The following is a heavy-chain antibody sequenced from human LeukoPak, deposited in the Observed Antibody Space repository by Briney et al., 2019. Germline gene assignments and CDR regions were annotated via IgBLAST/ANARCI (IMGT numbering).Heavy chain of an antibody. D-gene: IGHD6-19*01. Sequence: GGSLRLSCAASVFTFSNYEVNCVRQTPGKRLEWVSYISTSGSYIYYADSVKGRFTISRDNAKNSLYLQMNSLRAEDTAVYYCARAGTIAVGFFDLWGRGTLVTVSS. CDR1: VFTFSNYE. CDR2: ISTSGSYI. CDR3: ARAGTIAVGFFDL. J-gene: IGHJ2*01. V-gene: IGHV3-48*03.